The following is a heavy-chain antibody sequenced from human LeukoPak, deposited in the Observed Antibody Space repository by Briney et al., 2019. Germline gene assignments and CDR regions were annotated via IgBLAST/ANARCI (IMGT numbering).Heavy chain of an antibody. J-gene: IGHJ4*02. V-gene: IGHV4-39*07. Sequence: SETLSLTCTVSGGSISGSSYYWGWIRQPPGKGLEWIGSIYYSGSTYYNPSLKSRVPISVDTSKNQFSLKLSSVTAADTAVYYCAAGKGFGVVIIDYWGQGTLVTVSS. CDR2: IYYSGST. CDR1: GGSISGSSYY. CDR3: AAGKGFGVVIIDY. D-gene: IGHD3-3*01.